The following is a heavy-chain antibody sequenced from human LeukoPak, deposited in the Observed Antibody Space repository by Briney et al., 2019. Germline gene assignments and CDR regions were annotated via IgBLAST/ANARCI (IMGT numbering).Heavy chain of an antibody. D-gene: IGHD2-21*02. CDR3: AKEPTSSPGDFYWYFDL. CDR2: ISYDGSNK. J-gene: IGHJ2*01. CDR1: GFTFSSYG. V-gene: IGHV3-30*18. Sequence: SGGSLRLSCAASGFTFSSYGMHWVRQAPGKGLEWVAFISYDGSNKYFADSVKGRFTISRDNSRNTLYLQMNSLRVEDTAVYYCAKEPTSSPGDFYWYFDLWGRGTLVTVSS.